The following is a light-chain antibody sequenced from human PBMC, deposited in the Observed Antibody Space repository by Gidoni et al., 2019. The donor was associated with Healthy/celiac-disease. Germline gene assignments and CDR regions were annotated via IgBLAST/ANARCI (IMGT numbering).Light chain of an antibody. Sequence: EIVLTQSPGTLSLSPGERATLSCRASQSVSSHDLAWYQQKPGQAPRLLIYGASSRATGIPDRFSGSGSGTDFTLTISRLEPEDFAVYYCQQYGSSSYTFXQXTKLEIK. CDR1: QSVSSHD. CDR2: GAS. V-gene: IGKV3-20*01. J-gene: IGKJ2*01. CDR3: QQYGSSSYT.